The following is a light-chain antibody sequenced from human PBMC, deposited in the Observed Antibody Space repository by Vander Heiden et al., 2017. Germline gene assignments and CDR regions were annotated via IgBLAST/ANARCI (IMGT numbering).Light chain of an antibody. CDR3: QQTYHTLRT. J-gene: IGKJ1*01. V-gene: IGKV4-1*01. CDR1: QSVLYSSNKKNY. CDR2: WAS. Sequence: DIVMTQSPDSLSVSLGDRATITCQSSQSVLYSSNKKNYLAWYQQKPGRPPKLLIYWASTRKPGVPDRFSGSGSGTDFTLTISGLQAEDVAVYYCQQTYHTLRTFGQGTKVEIK.